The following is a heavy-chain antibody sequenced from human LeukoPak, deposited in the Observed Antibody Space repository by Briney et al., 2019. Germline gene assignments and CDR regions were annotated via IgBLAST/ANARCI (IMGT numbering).Heavy chain of an antibody. D-gene: IGHD6-13*01. CDR2: INPNSGGT. Sequence: ASVKVSCKASGYTLTGYYMHWVRQAPGQGLEWMGWINPNSGGTNYAQKFQGRVTMTRDTSISTAYMELSRLRSDDTAVYYCARGYSSSDNLAGWGQGTLVTVSS. CDR3: ARGYSSSDNLAG. J-gene: IGHJ4*02. CDR1: GYTLTGYY. V-gene: IGHV1-2*02.